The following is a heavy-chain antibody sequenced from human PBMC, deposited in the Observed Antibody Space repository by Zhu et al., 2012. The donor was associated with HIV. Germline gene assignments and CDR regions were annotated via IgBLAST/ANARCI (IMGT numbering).Heavy chain of an antibody. J-gene: IGHJ4*02. CDR1: GNSISSGYY. Sequence: QVQLQESGPGLVKPSETLSLTCAVSGNSISSGYYWGWIRQPPGKGLEWIGSIHRGGSTYHNPSLKSRVTLSVDTSKNQFSLRLSSLTAADTAVYYCARQVQYQLLGYWGQGTLVTVSS. CDR3: ARQVQYQLLGY. D-gene: IGHD2-2*01. V-gene: IGHV4-38-2*01. CDR2: IHRGGST.